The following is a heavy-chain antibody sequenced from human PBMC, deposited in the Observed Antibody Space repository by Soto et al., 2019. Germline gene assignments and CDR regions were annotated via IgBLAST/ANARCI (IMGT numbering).Heavy chain of an antibody. Sequence: EVQLVESGGGLVQPGGSLRLSCEASGFTFRNYDMHWVRQGTGKGLEWVSGISAAGDPDYADSVEGRFTISRENAQNSFFLQRNSLRVGDTAVYYCARTDRDFYGLDVWGQGTTVIVS. CDR2: ISAAGDP. CDR3: ARTDRDFYGLDV. V-gene: IGHV3-13*05. CDR1: GFTFRNYD. J-gene: IGHJ6*02.